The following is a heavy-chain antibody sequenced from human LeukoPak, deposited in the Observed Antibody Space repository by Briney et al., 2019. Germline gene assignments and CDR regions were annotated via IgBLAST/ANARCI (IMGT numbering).Heavy chain of an antibody. CDR3: AKDLKSGYYFGQFDY. CDR2: ISGSGGST. J-gene: IGHJ4*02. D-gene: IGHD3-22*01. V-gene: IGHV3-23*01. CDR1: GFTFSSYA. Sequence: LPGGSLRLSCAASGFTFSSYAMSWVRQAPGKGLEWVAAISGSGGSTYYADSVKGRFTSSRDNSKNTLYLQMNSLRAEDTAVYYCAKDLKSGYYFGQFDYWGQGTLVTVSS.